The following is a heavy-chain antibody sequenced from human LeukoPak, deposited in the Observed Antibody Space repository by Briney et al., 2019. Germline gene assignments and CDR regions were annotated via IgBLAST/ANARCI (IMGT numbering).Heavy chain of an antibody. D-gene: IGHD3/OR15-3a*01. CDR2: VQDGGFT. V-gene: IGHV4-39*01. CDR3: ARMILREGFYFDS. Sequence: SETLSLTCTASGGSFISTSHSWGWVRQSPGKGLQWIGSVQDGGFTYYKPSFKSRATISLDTSKNLLSLNVTSVTAADAAVYYCARMILREGFYFDSWGQGTLVTVSS. CDR1: GGSFISTSHS. J-gene: IGHJ4*02.